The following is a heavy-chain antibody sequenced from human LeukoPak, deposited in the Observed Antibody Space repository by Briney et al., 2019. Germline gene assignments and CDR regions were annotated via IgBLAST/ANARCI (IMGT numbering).Heavy chain of an antibody. CDR2: IYSSGST. D-gene: IGHD6-6*01. J-gene: IGHJ5*02. CDR3: ARGGVAARLMYGFQNWFDP. V-gene: IGHV4-31*03. CDR1: GETVSSGAFY. Sequence: SETLSLTCSVSGETVSSGAFYWSWIRQHPGRGLEWIGNIYSSGSTYYNPTLRSRLTISVDTSNNLFSLKMTSVTAADTAVYYCARGGVAARLMYGFQNWFDPWGQGTLVTVSS.